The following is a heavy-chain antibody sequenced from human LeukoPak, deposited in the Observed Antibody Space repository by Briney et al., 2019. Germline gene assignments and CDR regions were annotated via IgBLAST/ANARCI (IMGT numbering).Heavy chain of an antibody. CDR2: IYYSGST. CDR3: ARLLGDCSGGSCYFFDY. Sequence: KPSGTLSLTCTVSGGSISSSNYYWGWIRQPPGKGLEWIGNIYYSGSTYYNPSLKSRVAISVDTSKNQLSLKLSSVTAADTAVYYCARLLGDCSGGSCYFFDYWGQGTLVTVSS. CDR1: GGSISSSNYY. V-gene: IGHV4-39*01. J-gene: IGHJ4*02. D-gene: IGHD2-15*01.